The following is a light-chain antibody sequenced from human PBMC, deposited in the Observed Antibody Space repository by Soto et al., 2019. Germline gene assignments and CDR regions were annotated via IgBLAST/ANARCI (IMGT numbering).Light chain of an antibody. CDR2: GKS. CDR1: QSVSRSY. V-gene: IGKV3-20*01. CDR3: QHYGGSPYT. Sequence: EIVLTQSPGTLSLSSGERAPLSCRASQSVSRSYLAWYQQKPGHAPRLLIYGKSSRATGIPDRFSGSESGTEFTLTISRLESEDFAVYYCQHYGGSPYTFGQGTKLEMK. J-gene: IGKJ2*01.